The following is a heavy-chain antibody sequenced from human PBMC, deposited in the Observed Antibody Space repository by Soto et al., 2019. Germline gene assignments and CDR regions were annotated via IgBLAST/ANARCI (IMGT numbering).Heavy chain of an antibody. V-gene: IGHV3-23*01. CDR3: ATISWSGGRFGGY. CDR1: GFTFGNYD. J-gene: IGHJ4*02. Sequence: EVPLLESGGGLIQPGGSLRLSCAASGFTFGNYDMSWVRQAPGEGLKWVSGIRGSGVAYYAGSFQGRFTISRDNSENTVYLQMNSLRDEDTAVYYCATISWSGGRFGGYWGQGTLVTVSS. D-gene: IGHD6-19*01. CDR2: IRGSGVA.